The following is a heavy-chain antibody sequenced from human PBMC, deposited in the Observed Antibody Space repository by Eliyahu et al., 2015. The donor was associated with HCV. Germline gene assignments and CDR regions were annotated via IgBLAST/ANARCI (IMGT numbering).Heavy chain of an antibody. CDR1: GYTFTNYA. Sequence: QVQLVQSGAELKKPGASVKVSCKASGYTFTNYAMHWVRQAPGQRLEWMGWINGADGKTLYSQKFQDRLTTTRDTSATTAYMELSSLRSEDTAVYYCARDGGIAGVPNAMRWAALTAWGQGTLVTVSS. J-gene: IGHJ5*02. CDR3: ARDGGIAGVPNAMRWAALTA. V-gene: IGHV1-3*01. CDR2: INGADGKT. D-gene: IGHD2-2*01.